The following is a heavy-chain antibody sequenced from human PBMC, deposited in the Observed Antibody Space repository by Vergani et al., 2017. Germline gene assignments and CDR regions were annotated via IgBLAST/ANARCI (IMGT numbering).Heavy chain of an antibody. CDR1: GFTFSDYY. J-gene: IGHJ4*02. CDR2: ISSSSSYT. D-gene: IGHD5-18*01. CDR3: AKGTNWEELDRTWIQLNFDY. Sequence: QVQLVESGGGLVKPGGSLRLSCAASGFTFSDYYMSWIRQAPGKGLEWVSYISSSSSYTNYADSVKGRFTISRDNAKNSLYLQMNSLRAEDTAVYYCAKGTNWEELDRTWIQLNFDYWGQGTLVTVSS. V-gene: IGHV3-11*05.